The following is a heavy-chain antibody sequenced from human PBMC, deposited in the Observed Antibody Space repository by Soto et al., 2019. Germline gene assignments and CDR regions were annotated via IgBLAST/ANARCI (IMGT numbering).Heavy chain of an antibody. D-gene: IGHD2-2*01. Sequence: GSLVVSCSASGFTFSSYAMSWVRQAPGKGLEWVSAISGSGGSTHYADSVKVRFTISRDNSKNTLYLQMNSLRAEDTAVYYCAKTIKAIVVVPAAKDYGMDVWGQGTKVTVYS. CDR1: GFTFSSYA. CDR2: ISGSGGST. J-gene: IGHJ6*02. CDR3: AKTIKAIVVVPAAKDYGMDV. V-gene: IGHV3-23*01.